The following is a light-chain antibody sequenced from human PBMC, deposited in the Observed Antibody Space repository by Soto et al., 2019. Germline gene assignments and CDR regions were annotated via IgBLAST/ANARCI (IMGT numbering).Light chain of an antibody. J-gene: IGLJ7*01. V-gene: IGLV2-14*01. CDR1: SSDVGGYNY. Sequence: QSAPTQPASVSGSPGQSITISCTGTSSDVGGYNYVSWYQQHPGKAPKLMIYDVSNRPSGVSNRFSGSKSGNTASLTISGLQAEDEADYFCSSYTSSSAPSAVFGGGTQLTVL. CDR2: DVS. CDR3: SSYTSSSAPSAV.